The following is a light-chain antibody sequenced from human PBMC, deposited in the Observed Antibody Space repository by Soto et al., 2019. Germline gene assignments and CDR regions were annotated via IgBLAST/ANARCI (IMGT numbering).Light chain of an antibody. Sequence: SPGTLSLSPGERATLSCRASQSVAGSYLAWYQQKPGQAPRLLIYGASSRATGIPGRFSASGSGTNFTLIISRLEPEDLAVYYCQQYGSSPWTFGQGTKVDIK. CDR1: QSVAGSY. J-gene: IGKJ1*01. CDR2: GAS. CDR3: QQYGSSPWT. V-gene: IGKV3-20*01.